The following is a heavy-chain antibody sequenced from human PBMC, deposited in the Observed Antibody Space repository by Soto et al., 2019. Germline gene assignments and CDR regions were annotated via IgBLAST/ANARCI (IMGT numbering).Heavy chain of an antibody. D-gene: IGHD6-19*01. CDR3: ARRQSSGWYVAGFDY. J-gene: IGHJ4*02. CDR2: IIPGDSDT. Sequence: GESLKISCKGSGYSFTSYWIAWVRQMPGKGLEYLGIIIPGDSDTRYSPSFQGQVTISADKSINTAYLQWSSLKASDSGMYYCARRQSSGWYVAGFDYWGQGTLVTVS. V-gene: IGHV5-51*01. CDR1: GYSFTSYW.